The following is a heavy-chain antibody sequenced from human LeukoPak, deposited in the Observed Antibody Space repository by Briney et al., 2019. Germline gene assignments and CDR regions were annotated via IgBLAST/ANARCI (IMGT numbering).Heavy chain of an antibody. CDR1: GGSISSYY. D-gene: IGHD3-10*01. V-gene: IGHV4-59*01. CDR2: IYYSGST. CDR3: ARGGLLNWFDP. J-gene: IGHJ5*02. Sequence: SETLSLTCTISGGSISSYYWSWIRQPPGKGLEWIGYIYYSGSTNYNPSLKSRVTISVDTSKNQFSLKLSSVTAADTAVYYCARGGLLNWFDPWGQGTLVTVSS.